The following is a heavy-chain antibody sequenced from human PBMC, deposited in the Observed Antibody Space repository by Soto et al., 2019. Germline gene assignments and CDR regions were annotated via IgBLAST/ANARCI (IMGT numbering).Heavy chain of an antibody. CDR3: AKDPKCCTIGSHFLDNWFDP. D-gene: IGHD2-8*01. J-gene: IGHJ5*02. CDR2: ISYDGSHQ. CDR1: GFTFSNYG. Sequence: GGSLRLSCAASGFTFSNYGLHWVRQTPGTGLEWVAVISYDGSHQFYTDSVKGRFTISRDNSKNTLYLQMNSLKTEDTAMYYCAKDPKCCTIGSHFLDNWFDPWGQGTLVTVSS. V-gene: IGHV3-30*18.